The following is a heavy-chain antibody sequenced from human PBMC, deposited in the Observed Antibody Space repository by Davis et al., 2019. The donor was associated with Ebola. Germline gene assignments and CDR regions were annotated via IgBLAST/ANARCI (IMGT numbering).Heavy chain of an antibody. V-gene: IGHV3-23*01. J-gene: IGHJ4*02. D-gene: IGHD3-10*01. CDR3: AKALRGMVQGVIGM. CDR1: GFTFSSYA. Sequence: GESLKISCAASGFTFSSYAISWVRQAPGKGLEWVSAISGSGGSTYYADSVKGRFTISRDNSKNTLYLQMNSLRAEDTDVYYCAKALRGMVQGVIGMWGQGTLVTVSS. CDR2: ISGSGGST.